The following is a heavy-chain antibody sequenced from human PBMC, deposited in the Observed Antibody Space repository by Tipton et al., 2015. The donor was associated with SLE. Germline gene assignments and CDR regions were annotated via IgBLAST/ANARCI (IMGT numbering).Heavy chain of an antibody. D-gene: IGHD3-10*01. CDR1: GFTFSSYW. Sequence: GSLRLSCAASGFTFSSYWMSWVRQAPGKGLEWVANIKQDGSEKYYVDSVKGRFTISRGNAKNSLYLQMNSLRAEDTAVYYCARPSTTVVPDYWGQGTLVTVSS. V-gene: IGHV3-7*01. CDR2: IKQDGSEK. J-gene: IGHJ4*02. CDR3: ARPSTTVVPDY.